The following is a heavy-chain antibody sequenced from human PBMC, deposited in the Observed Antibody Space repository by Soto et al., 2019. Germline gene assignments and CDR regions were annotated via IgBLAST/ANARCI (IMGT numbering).Heavy chain of an antibody. D-gene: IGHD2-21*01. CDR1: GASVNSAGYH. V-gene: IGHV4-31*03. J-gene: IGHJ4*02. Sequence: QVQLQESGPGLVKPSQTLSLTCTVSGASVNSAGYHWSWIRQHPGKGLEWIGYIYYTGSTNYNPSLKNRLTISLDTSRNQFSLHLTSVTAAATAVYPCARDPVGDRAAYWGQGILVTVSS. CDR2: IYYTGST. CDR3: ARDPVGDRAAY.